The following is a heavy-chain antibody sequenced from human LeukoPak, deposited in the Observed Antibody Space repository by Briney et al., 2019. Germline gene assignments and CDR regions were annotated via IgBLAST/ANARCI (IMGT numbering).Heavy chain of an antibody. CDR1: GGSISSYY. CDR3: ASNYYDYVWGSYRRGAFDI. D-gene: IGHD3-16*02. Sequence: SETLSLTCTVSGGSISSYYWSWIRQPPGKGLEWIGDIYYSGSTNYNPSLKSRVTISVDTSKNQFSLKLSSVTAADTAVYYCASNYYDYVWGSYRRGAFDIWGQGTMVTVSS. V-gene: IGHV4-59*01. CDR2: IYYSGST. J-gene: IGHJ3*02.